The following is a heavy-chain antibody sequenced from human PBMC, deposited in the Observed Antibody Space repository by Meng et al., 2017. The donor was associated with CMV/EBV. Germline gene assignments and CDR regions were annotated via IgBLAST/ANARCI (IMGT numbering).Heavy chain of an antibody. CDR3: ARDFANEGVYYYDYYYGMDV. Sequence: ASVKVSCKASGYTFTGYYMHWVRQATGQGLEWMGWINPNSGGTNYAQKFQGRVTMTRDTSISTAYMELSRLRSDDTAVYYCARDFANEGVYYYDYYYGMDVWGQGTTVTVSS. CDR2: INPNSGGT. CDR1: GYTFTGYY. V-gene: IGHV1-2*02. D-gene: IGHD3-10*01. J-gene: IGHJ6*02.